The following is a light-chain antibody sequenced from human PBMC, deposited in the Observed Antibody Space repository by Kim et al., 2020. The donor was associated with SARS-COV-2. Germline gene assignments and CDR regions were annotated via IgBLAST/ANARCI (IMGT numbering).Light chain of an antibody. CDR2: AAS. J-gene: IGKJ4*01. V-gene: IGKV1-16*02. Sequence: ASVGDRVTITCRASQDINNYLAWFQQKPGKAPNPLIYAASTLQSGVPSKFSGSGSGTDFTLTISSLQPEDFATYYCQKYNSYPLTFGGGTKVDIK. CDR1: QDINNY. CDR3: QKYNSYPLT.